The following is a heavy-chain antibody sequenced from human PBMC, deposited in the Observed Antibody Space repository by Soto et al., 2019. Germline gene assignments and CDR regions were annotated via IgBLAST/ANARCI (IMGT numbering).Heavy chain of an antibody. J-gene: IGHJ4*02. CDR3: ARAKNFGSGELDY. V-gene: IGHV1-2*04. CDR1: GYTFTGHY. D-gene: IGHD3-10*01. CDR2: VNPISGGT. Sequence: QVQLVQSGAEVKKPGASVKVSCKASGYTFTGHYILWVRQAPGQGLERMGWVNPISGGTIYAQKFLGWVTMTRDTSTSTAYLELRSLTSDATAVYYCARAKNFGSGELDYWGQGTLVTVSS.